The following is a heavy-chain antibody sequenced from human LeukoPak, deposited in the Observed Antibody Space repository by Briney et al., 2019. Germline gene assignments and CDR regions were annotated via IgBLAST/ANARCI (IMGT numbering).Heavy chain of an antibody. CDR1: GYYISSVYY. Sequence: PSETLSLTCTVSGYYISSVYYWGWIRQPPGKGLEWIGGIYHRGNTYYNPSLKSRVTISVDTSKNHFSLKLSSVTAADTALYYCARVCITSYYYMDVWGKGTTVTVSS. J-gene: IGHJ6*03. CDR3: ARVCITSYYYMDV. CDR2: IYHRGNT. V-gene: IGHV4-38-2*02. D-gene: IGHD3-10*01.